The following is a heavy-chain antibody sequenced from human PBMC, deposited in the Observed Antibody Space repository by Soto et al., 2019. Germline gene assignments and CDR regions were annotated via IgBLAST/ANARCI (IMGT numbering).Heavy chain of an antibody. Sequence: PGRSLRLSCAGSGLTFSNYGLHWVRQAPGKGLEWVAVISYDGSHKYYADSMLDLQMDRLRAEDPAVYYCAKDGAPRYCSRSSCHPAGAYWGQGALVTVSS. J-gene: IGHJ4*02. D-gene: IGHD2-15*01. CDR3: AKDGAPRYCSRSSCHPAGAY. CDR1: GLTFSNYG. V-gene: IGHV3-30*18. CDR2: ISYDGSHK.